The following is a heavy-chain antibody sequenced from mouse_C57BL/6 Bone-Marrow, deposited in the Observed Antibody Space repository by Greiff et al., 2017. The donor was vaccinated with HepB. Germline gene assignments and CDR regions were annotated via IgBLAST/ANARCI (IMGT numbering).Heavy chain of an antibody. CDR2: IHPNSGST. V-gene: IGHV1-64*01. Sequence: QVQLQQPGAELVKPGASVKLSCKASGYTFTSYWMHWVKQRPGQGLEWIGMIHPNSGSTNNNEKFKSKATLTVNTSSSTAYMQLSSLTSEDSAVYYCARAGWLTAWFAYWGQGTRVTVSA. CDR1: GYTFTSYW. J-gene: IGHJ3*01. D-gene: IGHD2-3*01. CDR3: ARAGWLTAWFAY.